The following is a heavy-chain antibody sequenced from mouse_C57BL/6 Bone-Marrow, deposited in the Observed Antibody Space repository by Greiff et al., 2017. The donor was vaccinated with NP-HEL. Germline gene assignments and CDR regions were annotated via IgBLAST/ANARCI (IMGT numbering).Heavy chain of an antibody. CDR3: APDLLWSPTDEAMDY. Sequence: EVKLVESGAELVKPGASVKLSCTASGFNINDYYMHWVKQRTEQGLEWIGRIDPEDGETKYAPKFQGKATITAATSSNTAYLQLSSLTSEDTAVYYCAPDLLWSPTDEAMDYWGQGTSVTVSS. D-gene: IGHD2-1*01. V-gene: IGHV14-2*01. CDR1: GFNINDYY. CDR2: IDPEDGET. J-gene: IGHJ4*01.